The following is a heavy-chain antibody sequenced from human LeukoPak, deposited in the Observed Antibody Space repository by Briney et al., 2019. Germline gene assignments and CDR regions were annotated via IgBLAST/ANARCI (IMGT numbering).Heavy chain of an antibody. J-gene: IGHJ4*02. V-gene: IGHV3-74*01. D-gene: IGHD3-9*01. CDR3: ARGADSGYSSDN. Sequence: GGSLRLSCAASGFTFSNYWVHWVRQAPGKGLVWVSRINSDGRSTNYADSVKGRFTISRDNAKNTLYLQMNSLRAEDTAVYYCARGADSGYSSDNWGQGTLVSVSS. CDR1: GFTFSNYW. CDR2: INSDGRST.